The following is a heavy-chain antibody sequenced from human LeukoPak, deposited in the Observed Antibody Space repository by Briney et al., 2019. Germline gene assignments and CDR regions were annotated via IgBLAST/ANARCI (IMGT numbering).Heavy chain of an antibody. D-gene: IGHD1-26*01. Sequence: GGSLRLSCAASGFTFSSYNMNWVRQAPGKGLEWVSSISYTGTYIYYADPVKGRFTISRDNAQNSLYLQMNSLRAEDTAIYYCVRDRGTYRPIDYWGQGTLVTVSS. CDR1: GFTFSSYN. J-gene: IGHJ4*02. V-gene: IGHV3-21*04. CDR3: VRDRGTYRPIDY. CDR2: ISYTGTYI.